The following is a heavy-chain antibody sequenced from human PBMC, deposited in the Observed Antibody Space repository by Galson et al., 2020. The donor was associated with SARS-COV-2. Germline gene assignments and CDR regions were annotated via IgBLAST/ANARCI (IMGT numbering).Heavy chain of an antibody. CDR1: GFSLSNARMG. Sequence: SGPTLVKPTENLTLTCTVSGFSLSNARMGVSWLRQPPGKALAWLAHIFSNDEKSYSTPLKSRLTISKDTSKSQVVLTMTNMDPVDTATYYCARIILDWSGGSCYWLGDYWGQGTLVTVSS. CDR2: IFSNDEK. V-gene: IGHV2-26*01. CDR3: ARIILDWSGGSCYWLGDY. D-gene: IGHD2-15*01. J-gene: IGHJ4*02.